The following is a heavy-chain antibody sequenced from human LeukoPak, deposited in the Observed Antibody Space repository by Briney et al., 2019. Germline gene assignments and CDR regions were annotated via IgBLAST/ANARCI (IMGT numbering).Heavy chain of an antibody. CDR1: GFPFSCYA. V-gene: IGHV3-23*01. D-gene: IGHD3-10*01. CDR2: IQCSGGRS. CDR3: AKSPIRGDYFDY. J-gene: IGHJ4*02. Sequence: LGGSLPLSCAASGFPFSCYAMSWVRQAPGKRLALVSAIQCSGGRSYYAHSLKGRFTIFRDNSKNTLYLQMNSLRAEDTAVYYCAKSPIRGDYFDYWGQVTLVNVSS.